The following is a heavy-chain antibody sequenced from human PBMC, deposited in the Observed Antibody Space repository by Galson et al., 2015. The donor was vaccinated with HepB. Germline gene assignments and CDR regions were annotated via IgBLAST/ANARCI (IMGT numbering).Heavy chain of an antibody. D-gene: IGHD3-3*01. Sequence: SLRLSCAASGFTFSSYSMSWVRQAPGKGLEWVSYISNTASTIYYADSVKGRFTMSRDNANSSVDLQMNNLRAEDTAVYYCARVPRFSKWLNGDWFDPWGQGTLVTVSS. V-gene: IGHV3-48*03. J-gene: IGHJ5*02. CDR1: GFTFSSYS. CDR3: ARVPRFSKWLNGDWFDP. CDR2: ISNTASTI.